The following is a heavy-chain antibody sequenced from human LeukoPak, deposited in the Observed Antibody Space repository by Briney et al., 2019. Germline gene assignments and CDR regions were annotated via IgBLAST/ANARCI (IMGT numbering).Heavy chain of an antibody. CDR2: IYYSGST. CDR3: ARVSSSWYQDWYFDL. D-gene: IGHD6-13*01. Sequence: SETLSLTCTVSGGSISSSSYYWGWIRQPPGKGLEWIGSIYYSGSTYYNPSLKSRVTMSVDTSKNQFSLKLSSVTAADTAVYYCARVSSSWYQDWYFDLWGRGTLVTVSS. J-gene: IGHJ2*01. V-gene: IGHV4-39*07. CDR1: GGSISSSSYY.